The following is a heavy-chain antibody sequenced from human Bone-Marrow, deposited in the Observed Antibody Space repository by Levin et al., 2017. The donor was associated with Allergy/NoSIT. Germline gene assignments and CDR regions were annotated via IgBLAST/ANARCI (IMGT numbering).Heavy chain of an antibody. Sequence: RTGGSLRLSCVASGFTVTTKYMSWVRQFPGKGLEWVSAIYSGGSAYYADSVKGRFTISRDNSKNTLFLQMNSLRAEDTAVYYCARGFCSSDTCPYYYYYMDVWGKGTTVTVS. CDR2: IYSGGSA. CDR1: GFTVTTKY. V-gene: IGHV3-53*01. D-gene: IGHD2-2*01. CDR3: ARGFCSSDTCPYYYYYMDV. J-gene: IGHJ6*03.